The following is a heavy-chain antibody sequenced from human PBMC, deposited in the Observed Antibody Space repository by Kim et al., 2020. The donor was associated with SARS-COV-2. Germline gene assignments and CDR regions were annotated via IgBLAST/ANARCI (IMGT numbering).Heavy chain of an antibody. V-gene: IGHV3-30*18. CDR2: ISYDGSNK. CDR3: AKGVEFDY. J-gene: IGHJ4*02. D-gene: IGHD2-15*01. CDR1: GFTFSSYG. Sequence: GGSLRLSCAASGFTFSSYGMHWVRQAPGKGLEWVAVISYDGSNKYYADSVKGRFTISRDNSKNTLYLQMNSLRAEDTAVYYCAKGVEFDYWGQGTLVTVSS.